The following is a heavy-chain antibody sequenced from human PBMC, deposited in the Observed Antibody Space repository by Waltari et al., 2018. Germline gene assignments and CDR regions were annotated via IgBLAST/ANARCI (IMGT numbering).Heavy chain of an antibody. CDR2: IVVGSGNT. J-gene: IGHJ6*02. V-gene: IGHV1-58*02. CDR1: GFTFTSSA. D-gene: IGHD4-17*01. CDR3: AADLRTTNYYDGMDV. Sequence: QMQLVQSGPEVKKPGTSVKVSCKASGFTFTSSAMQWVRQARGQRLEWIGGIVVGSGNTNYAQKIQERVTITRDMSTSTAYMGLSSLRSEDTAVYYCAADLRTTNYYDGMDVWGQGTTVTVSS.